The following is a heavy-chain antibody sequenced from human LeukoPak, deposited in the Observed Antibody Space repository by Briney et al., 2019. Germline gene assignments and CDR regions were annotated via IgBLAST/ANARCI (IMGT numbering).Heavy chain of an antibody. J-gene: IGHJ5*02. CDR3: AALWFDP. V-gene: IGHV3-48*03. CDR2: INRGGGTA. CDR1: GFIFSNYE. Sequence: PGGALRLSCAASGFIFSNYEMNWVRQAPGKGLEWVSYINRGGGTAYYVDSVRGRFTISRDNTKNALYLQMNSLRAEDTAVYYCAALWFDPWGQGTLV.